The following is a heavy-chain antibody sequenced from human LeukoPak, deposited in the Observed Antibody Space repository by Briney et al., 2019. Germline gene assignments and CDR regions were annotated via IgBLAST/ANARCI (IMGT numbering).Heavy chain of an antibody. D-gene: IGHD2-2*01. CDR2: INHSGST. J-gene: IGHJ4*02. Sequence: GSLRLSCAASGFTFSSYSMNWVRQPPGKGLEWIGEINHSGSTNYNPSLKSRVTISVDTSKNQFSLKLSSVTAAGTAVFYCAGTSGNVIIPAGRKEVPYFDYWGQGTLVTVSS. CDR3: AGTSGNVIIPAGRKEVPYFDY. CDR1: GFTFSSYS. V-gene: IGHV4-34*08.